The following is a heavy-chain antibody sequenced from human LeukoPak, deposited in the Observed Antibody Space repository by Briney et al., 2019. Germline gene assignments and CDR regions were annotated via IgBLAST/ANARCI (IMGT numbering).Heavy chain of an antibody. CDR1: GFTFSSYA. Sequence: PGGSLRLSCAASGFTFSSYAMHWVRQAPGKGLEWVAVISYDGSNKYYADSVKGRFTISRDNSENTLYLQMNSLRAEDTAVYYCARDFFPYSSGWYPQGHFDYWGQGTLVTVSS. V-gene: IGHV3-30*04. J-gene: IGHJ4*02. CDR2: ISYDGSNK. D-gene: IGHD6-19*01. CDR3: ARDFFPYSSGWYPQGHFDY.